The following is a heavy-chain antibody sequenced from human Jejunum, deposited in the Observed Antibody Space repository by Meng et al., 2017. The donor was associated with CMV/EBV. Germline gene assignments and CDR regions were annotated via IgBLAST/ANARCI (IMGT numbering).Heavy chain of an antibody. CDR2: IYNDGMT. D-gene: IGHD1-26*01. CDR1: APIPNQY. CDR3: ALWGRKKVGLKNWFDP. Sequence: APIPNQYWAWIRHSPKKGLEWVGYIYNDGMTKYHPSLNSRVTISLDASNNQLSLTLESVTAADTAVYYCALWGRKKVGLKNWFDPWGQGTQVTVSS. J-gene: IGHJ5*02. V-gene: IGHV4-59*11.